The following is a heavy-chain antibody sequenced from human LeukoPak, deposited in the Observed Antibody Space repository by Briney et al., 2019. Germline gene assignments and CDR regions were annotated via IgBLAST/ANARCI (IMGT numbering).Heavy chain of an antibody. CDR3: ANGGNELFDY. Sequence: SESLSLTCTVSGYSISSGYYWGWIRQPPGKGLEWIGSIYHSGSTYYNPSLKSRVTISVDTSKNQFSLKLSSVTAADTAVYYCANGGNELFDYWGQGTLVTVSS. D-gene: IGHD4-23*01. CDR1: GYSISSGYY. V-gene: IGHV4-38-2*02. J-gene: IGHJ4*02. CDR2: IYHSGST.